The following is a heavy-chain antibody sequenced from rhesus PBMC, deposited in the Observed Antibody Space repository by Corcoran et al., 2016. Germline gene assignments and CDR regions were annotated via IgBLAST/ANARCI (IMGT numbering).Heavy chain of an antibody. D-gene: IGHD1-44*01. V-gene: IGHV1-138*01. CDR3: EQLVDRFDV. CDR1: GYTLTDSY. J-gene: IGHJ5-1*01. Sequence: QVQLVQSGAEVKKPGSSVKVPCKASGYTLTDSYMHWVRQAPGHGREWMGEINPKTGGTNYAQKFQGRVTMTRDTSTSTAYMELSSLRSEDTAVYYCEQLVDRFDVWGPGVLVTVSS. CDR2: INPKTGGT.